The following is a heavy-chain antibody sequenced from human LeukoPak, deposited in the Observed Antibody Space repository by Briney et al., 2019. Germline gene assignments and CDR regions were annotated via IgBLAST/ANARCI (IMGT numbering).Heavy chain of an antibody. V-gene: IGHV1-8*02. J-gene: IGHJ1*01. D-gene: IGHD6-13*01. CDR1: GYSFSNYD. CDR2: MNPHRGDT. Sequence: GASVKVSCKPSGYSFSNYDINWVRLRQAFGQGPEWMGWMNPHRGDTGSPERFRGGISMTWDTSTSTAYLEVTDLTSDDTAVYYCARGPGPDSWTAEYFQHWGQGTLVTVSS. CDR3: ARGPGPDSWTAEYFQH.